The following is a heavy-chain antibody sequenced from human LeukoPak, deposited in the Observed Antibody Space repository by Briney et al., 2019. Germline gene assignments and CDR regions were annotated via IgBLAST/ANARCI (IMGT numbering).Heavy chain of an antibody. CDR1: GASISSGDYL. CDR3: VRQFDY. V-gene: IGHV4-30-4*01. Sequence: PSQTLSLTCTVSGASISSGDYLWSWIRQPPGMGLEWIGNIYYSGSTNYNASLKSRVTISIDTSKNQFSLNLSTVTAADTAVYYCVRQFDYWGQGTLVTVSS. J-gene: IGHJ4*02. CDR2: IYYSGST.